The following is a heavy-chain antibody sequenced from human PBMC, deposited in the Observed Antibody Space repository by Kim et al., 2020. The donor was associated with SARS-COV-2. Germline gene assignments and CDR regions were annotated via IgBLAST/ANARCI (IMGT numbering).Heavy chain of an antibody. Sequence: SQTLSLTCAISGDSVSSNSATWNWIRQSPSRGLEWLGRTYYRSKWSNDYAAFVKRRITINPDTSKNQFSLQLNSVTPEDTALYYCARGKSVVRGGTPNFHYWGQGTLVTVPS. J-gene: IGHJ4*02. CDR1: GDSVSSNSAT. CDR3: ARGKSVVRGGTPNFHY. V-gene: IGHV6-1*01. D-gene: IGHD3-10*02. CDR2: TYYRSKWSN.